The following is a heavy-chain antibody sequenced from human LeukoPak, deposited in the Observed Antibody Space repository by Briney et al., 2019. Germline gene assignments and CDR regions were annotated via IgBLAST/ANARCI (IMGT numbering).Heavy chain of an antibody. V-gene: IGHV3-53*01. Sequence: PGGSLRLSCTVSGFTFSSNSMSWVRQAPGKGLEWVSFIYSGGNTHYSDSVKGRFTISRDDHHNTLYLQMNRLRAEDTAVYFCARGGVDYYGSGTYYLMYYFDYWGQGALVTVSS. D-gene: IGHD3-10*01. CDR2: IYSGGNT. CDR1: GFTFSSNS. CDR3: ARGGVDYYGSGTYYLMYYFDY. J-gene: IGHJ4*02.